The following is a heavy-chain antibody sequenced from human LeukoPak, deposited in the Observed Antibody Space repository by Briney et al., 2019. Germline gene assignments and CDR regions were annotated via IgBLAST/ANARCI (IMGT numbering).Heavy chain of an antibody. D-gene: IGHD3-10*01. CDR1: GYTFTSYG. Sequence: GASVKVSCKASGYTFTSYGISWVRQAPGQGLEWMGWISAYNGNTNYAQKLQGRVTMTTDTSTSTAYMELRSLRSDDTAVYYCARLENYYGSGSYYKILGWREYYYYYYMDVWGKGTTVTVSS. J-gene: IGHJ6*03. CDR3: ARLENYYGSGSYYKILGWREYYYYYYMDV. V-gene: IGHV1-18*01. CDR2: ISAYNGNT.